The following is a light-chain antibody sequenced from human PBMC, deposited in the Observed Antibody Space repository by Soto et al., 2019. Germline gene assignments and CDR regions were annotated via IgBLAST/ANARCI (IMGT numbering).Light chain of an antibody. CDR1: QSVSSSY. Sequence: EIVLTQSPGTLSLSPGERATLSCRASQSVSSSYLSWYQQKPGQAPRVLVHGPSSSATGIPDRSSGSSSGSAFTLTISRPEPKHFAVYFCQQYGNSPPNSSGQGTKVEIK. CDR3: QQYGNSPPNS. V-gene: IGKV3-20*01. CDR2: GPS. J-gene: IGKJ2*01.